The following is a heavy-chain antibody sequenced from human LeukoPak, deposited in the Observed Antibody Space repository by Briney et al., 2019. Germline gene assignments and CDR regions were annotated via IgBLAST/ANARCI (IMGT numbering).Heavy chain of an antibody. CDR3: ARDLSEWELLTHFDY. J-gene: IGHJ4*02. D-gene: IGHD1-26*01. CDR2: ISAYNGST. CDR1: GYTFTGYY. Sequence: ASVKVSCKASGYTFTGYYMHWVRQAPGQGLEWMGWISAYNGSTNYAQKLQDRVTMTTDTSTSTAYMELRSLRSDDTAVYYCARDLSEWELLTHFDYWGQGTLVTVSS. V-gene: IGHV1-18*04.